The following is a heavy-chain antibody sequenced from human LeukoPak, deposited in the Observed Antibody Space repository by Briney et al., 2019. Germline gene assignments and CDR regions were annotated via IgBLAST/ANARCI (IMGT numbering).Heavy chain of an antibody. Sequence: PGGSLRLSCAASGFTFSSYAMSWVRQAPGKGLKWVSAISGSGGSTYYADSVKGRFTISRDNSKNTLFLLMNGLRAEDTAVYYCAKVSSDFWGSYTFDYWGQGTPVTVSS. D-gene: IGHD3-3*01. CDR3: AKVSSDFWGSYTFDY. CDR2: ISGSGGST. CDR1: GFTFSSYA. V-gene: IGHV3-23*01. J-gene: IGHJ4*02.